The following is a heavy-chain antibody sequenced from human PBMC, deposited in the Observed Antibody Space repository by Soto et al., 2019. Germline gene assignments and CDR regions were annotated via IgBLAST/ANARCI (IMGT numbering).Heavy chain of an antibody. D-gene: IGHD3-10*01. CDR3: ERFAYGWGSYSGYYYGMDV. Sequence: LSLTCTVSGGSISSSSYYWGWIRQPPGKGLEWIGSIDYSGSTYYNPSLKILGTISVDTYKNQFSLKLSSVTAEDTAVYYCERFAYGWGSYSGYYYGMDVWGQGTTVTVSS. J-gene: IGHJ6*02. CDR1: GGSISSSSYY. CDR2: IDYSGST. V-gene: IGHV4-39*01.